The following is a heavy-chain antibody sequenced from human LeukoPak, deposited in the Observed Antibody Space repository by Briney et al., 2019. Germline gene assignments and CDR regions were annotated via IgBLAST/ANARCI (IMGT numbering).Heavy chain of an antibody. Sequence: PGGSLRLSCAASGFTFSSYAMSWVRQAPGKGLEWVSAISGSGGSTYYADSVKGRFTISRDNSKNTLYLQMNSLRAEDTAVYYCATLLGGYSYGLLFDYWGQGILVTVSS. CDR3: ATLLGGYSYGLLFDY. D-gene: IGHD5-18*01. V-gene: IGHV3-23*01. CDR2: ISGSGGST. CDR1: GFTFSSYA. J-gene: IGHJ4*02.